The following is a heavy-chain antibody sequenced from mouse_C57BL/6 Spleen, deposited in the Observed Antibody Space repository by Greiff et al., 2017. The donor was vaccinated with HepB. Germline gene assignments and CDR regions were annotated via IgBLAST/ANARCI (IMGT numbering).Heavy chain of an antibody. CDR3: ARTVVFDY. Sequence: QVQLQQSGPELVKPGASVKISCKASGYAFSSSWMNWVKQRPGKGLEWIGRIYPGDGDTNYNGKFKGKATLTADKSSSTAYMQLSSLTSEDSAVDFCARTVVFDYWGQGTTLTVSS. J-gene: IGHJ2*01. CDR1: GYAFSSSW. V-gene: IGHV1-82*01. D-gene: IGHD1-1*01. CDR2: IYPGDGDT.